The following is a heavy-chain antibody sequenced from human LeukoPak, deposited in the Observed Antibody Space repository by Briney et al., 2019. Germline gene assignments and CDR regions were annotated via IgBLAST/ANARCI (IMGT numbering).Heavy chain of an antibody. CDR1: GFTFSSYG. D-gene: IGHD1-26*01. V-gene: IGHV3-30*18. Sequence: GGSLRLSCAASGFTFSSYGMHWVRQAPGKGLEWVAVISYDGSNKYYADSVKGRFTISRVNSKNTLYLQMNSLRAEDTAVYYCAKVQYSGSYYGMVDYWGQGTLVTVSS. CDR3: AKVQYSGSYYGMVDY. CDR2: ISYDGSNK. J-gene: IGHJ4*02.